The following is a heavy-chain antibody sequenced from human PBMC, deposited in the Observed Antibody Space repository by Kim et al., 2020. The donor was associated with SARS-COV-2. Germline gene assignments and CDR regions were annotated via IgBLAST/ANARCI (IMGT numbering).Heavy chain of an antibody. Sequence: SVKGRFTISRDNSKNTLYLQMNSLRAEDTAVYYCAKDWYSGSYFGAFDIWGQGTMVTFSS. J-gene: IGHJ3*02. CDR3: AKDWYSGSYFGAFDI. D-gene: IGHD1-26*01. V-gene: IGHV3-23*01.